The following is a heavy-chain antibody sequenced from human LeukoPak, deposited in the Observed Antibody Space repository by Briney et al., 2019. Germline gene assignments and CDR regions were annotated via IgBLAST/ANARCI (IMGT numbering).Heavy chain of an antibody. Sequence: SSETLSLTCTVSGGSISSYYWSWIRQPPGKGLEWIGYIYYSGSTNYNPSLKSRVTISVDTSKNQFSLKLSSVTAADTAVYYCARHAASGSYFDFDYWGQGTLVTVSS. CDR2: IYYSGST. D-gene: IGHD1-26*01. J-gene: IGHJ4*02. CDR1: GGSISSYY. CDR3: ARHAASGSYFDFDY. V-gene: IGHV4-59*01.